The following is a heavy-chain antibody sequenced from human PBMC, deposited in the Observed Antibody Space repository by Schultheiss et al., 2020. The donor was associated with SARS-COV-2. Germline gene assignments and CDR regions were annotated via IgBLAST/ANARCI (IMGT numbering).Heavy chain of an antibody. J-gene: IGHJ5*02. V-gene: IGHV4-34*01. CDR2: INHSGST. CDR3: ARDPAAGYSGANWFDP. D-gene: IGHD5-18*01. CDR1: GGSFSGYY. Sequence: SETLSLTCAVYGGSFSGYYWSWIRQPPGKGLEWIGEINHSGSTNYNPSLKSRVTISVDKSKNQFSLKLSSVTAADTAVYYCARDPAAGYSGANWFDPWGQGTLVTVSS.